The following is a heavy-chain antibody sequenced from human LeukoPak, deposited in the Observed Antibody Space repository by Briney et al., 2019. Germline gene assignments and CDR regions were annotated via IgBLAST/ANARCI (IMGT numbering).Heavy chain of an antibody. CDR1: GFTFSSYG. V-gene: IGHV3-30*18. Sequence: GGSLRLSCAASGFTFSSYGMHWVRQAPGKGLEGVAVISYDGSNKYYADSVKGRFTISRDNSKNTLYLQMNSLRAEDTAVYYCAKESGWFGDYYYGMDVWGQGTTVTVSS. D-gene: IGHD3-10*01. J-gene: IGHJ6*02. CDR2: ISYDGSNK. CDR3: AKESGWFGDYYYGMDV.